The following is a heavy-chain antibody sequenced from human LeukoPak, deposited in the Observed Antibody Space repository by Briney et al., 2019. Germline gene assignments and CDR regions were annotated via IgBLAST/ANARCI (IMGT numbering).Heavy chain of an antibody. V-gene: IGHV3-23*01. J-gene: IGHJ4*02. CDR3: ARSGCGDSRCYSNY. D-gene: IGHD2-15*01. CDR2: TLAGDGGT. Sequence: GGSLRLSCAASGFTFTSYAMSWVRQAPGKGLEWVSTTLAGDGGTYYADSVKGRFTIFRDNSKTTLYLQVNRLRAEDTAVYFCARSGCGDSRCYSNYWGQGTLVIVSS. CDR1: GFTFTSYA.